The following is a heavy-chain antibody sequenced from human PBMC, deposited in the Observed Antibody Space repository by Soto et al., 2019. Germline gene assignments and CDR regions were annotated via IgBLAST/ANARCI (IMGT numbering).Heavy chain of an antibody. Sequence: TLSLPFTVSGGSISSGGYDWSCIRQHPGKGLEWIGYIYYSGSTYYNPSLKSRVTISVDTSKNQFSLKLSSVTAEDTAVYYCARGVASLYGRVTFDYWGQGTLVTVSS. V-gene: IGHV4-31*03. J-gene: IGHJ4*02. CDR3: ARGVASLYGRVTFDY. CDR1: GGSISSGGYD. D-gene: IGHD4-17*01. CDR2: IYYSGST.